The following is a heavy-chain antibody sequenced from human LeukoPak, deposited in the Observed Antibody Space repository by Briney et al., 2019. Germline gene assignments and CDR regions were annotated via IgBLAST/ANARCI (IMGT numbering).Heavy chain of an antibody. D-gene: IGHD6-6*01. CDR1: GGTFSSYA. V-gene: IGHV1-69*01. CDR2: IIPIFGTA. J-gene: IGHJ3*02. Sequence: SVKVSCKASGGTFSSYAISWVRQAPGQGLEWMGGIIPIFGTANYAQKFQGRVTITADESTSTAYMELSSLRSEDTAVYYCARDPGIAARRDAFDIWGQGTMVTVSS. CDR3: ARDPGIAARRDAFDI.